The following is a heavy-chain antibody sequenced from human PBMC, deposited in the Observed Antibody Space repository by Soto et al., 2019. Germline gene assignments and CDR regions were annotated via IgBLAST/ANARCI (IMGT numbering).Heavy chain of an antibody. CDR3: AREDNILGYCSGGSCQQSGPPHNNWFDP. J-gene: IGHJ5*02. D-gene: IGHD2-15*01. CDR1: GGSISSGDYY. V-gene: IGHV4-30-4*01. Sequence: PSETLSLTCTVSGGSISSGDYYWSWIRHPPGKGLEWIGYIYYSGSTYYNPSLKSRVTISVDTSKNQFSLKLSSVTAADTAVYYCAREDNILGYCSGGSCQQSGPPHNNWFDPWGQGTLVTVSS. CDR2: IYYSGST.